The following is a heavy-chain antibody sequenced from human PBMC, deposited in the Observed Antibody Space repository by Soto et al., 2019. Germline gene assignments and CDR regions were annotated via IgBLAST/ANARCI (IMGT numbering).Heavy chain of an antibody. CDR2: ITHIFDTP. CDR1: GVTFSSSV. V-gene: IGHV1-69*06. CDR3: AVFQNMSPKH. Sequence: PSVTVSCKVSGVTFSSSVVSWVRQAPGHGLEWMGGITHIFDTPTYAQKFQGRVTITADTSTSTAYMELSSLSSEDTAVYFCAVFQNMSPKHWGQGTLVTVSS. D-gene: IGHD2-21*01. J-gene: IGHJ4*02.